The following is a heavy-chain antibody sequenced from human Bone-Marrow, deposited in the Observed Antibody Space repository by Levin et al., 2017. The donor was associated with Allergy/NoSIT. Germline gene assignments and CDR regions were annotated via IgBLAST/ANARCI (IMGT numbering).Heavy chain of an antibody. CDR3: ATYDCSSVGCYENWFDS. CDR2: ISHEGTTK. D-gene: IGHD3-22*01. J-gene: IGHJ5*01. CDR1: GFTFETNA. Sequence: GGSLRLSCEASGFTFETNALHWVRQVPGKGLEWVAVISHEGTTKYNADSVQGRFTISRDNSKNTLYLQINSLRADDTAVYYCATYDCSSVGCYENWFDSWGQGTLVTVSS. V-gene: IGHV3-30*04.